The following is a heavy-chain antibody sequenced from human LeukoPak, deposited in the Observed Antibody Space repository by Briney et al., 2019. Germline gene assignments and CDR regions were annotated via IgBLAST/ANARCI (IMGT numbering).Heavy chain of an antibody. V-gene: IGHV1-2*02. CDR1: RYTFTGYY. J-gene: IGHJ4*02. CDR2: INPNSGGT. CDR3: ARQALRDYPLLMGY. Sequence: ASAQVSCKAARYTFTGYYMHWGRREPGGGRQWMRWINPNSGGTIYAQKFQGRVTMTRDTSISTAYMEVSRLRSDDTAVYYCARQALRDYPLLMGYWGQGTLVTVSS. D-gene: IGHD2-2*01.